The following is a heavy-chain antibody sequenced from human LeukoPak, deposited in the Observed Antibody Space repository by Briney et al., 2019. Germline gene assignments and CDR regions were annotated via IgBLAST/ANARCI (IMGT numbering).Heavy chain of an antibody. D-gene: IGHD1-14*01. CDR1: GGTFSSYA. J-gene: IGHJ3*02. Sequence: ASVKVSCKASGGTFSSYAISWVRQASGQGLEWMGGIIPIFGTANYAQKFQGRVTITTDESTSTAYMELSSLRSEDTAVYYCARETGTTKDAFDIWGQGTMVTVSS. CDR3: ARETGTTKDAFDI. V-gene: IGHV1-69*05. CDR2: IIPIFGTA.